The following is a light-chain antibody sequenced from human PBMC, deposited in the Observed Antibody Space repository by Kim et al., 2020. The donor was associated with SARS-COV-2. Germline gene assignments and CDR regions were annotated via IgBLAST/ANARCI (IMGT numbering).Light chain of an antibody. CDR1: SLRSYY. Sequence: SSELTQDPAVSVALGQTVRITCQGDSLRSYYATCYQQKPGQAPILVIYGKNNRPPGIPDRFSGSSSGNTASLTITGTQAGDEADYYCNSRDSNDNVVFGG. CDR2: GKN. V-gene: IGLV3-19*01. J-gene: IGLJ2*01. CDR3: NSRDSNDNVV.